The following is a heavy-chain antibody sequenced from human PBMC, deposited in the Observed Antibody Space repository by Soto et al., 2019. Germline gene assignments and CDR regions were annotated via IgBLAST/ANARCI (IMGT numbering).Heavy chain of an antibody. D-gene: IGHD2-21*02. J-gene: IGHJ6*02. V-gene: IGHV3-33*01. Sequence: GGSLRLSCAASGFTFSSYGMHWVRQAPGKGLEWVAVIWYDGSNKYYADSVKGRLTISRDNSKNTLYLQMNSLRAEDTAVYYCARDNFEVTGGGYYYGMYVWGQGTTVTVSS. CDR3: ARDNFEVTGGGYYYGMYV. CDR2: IWYDGSNK. CDR1: GFTFSSYG.